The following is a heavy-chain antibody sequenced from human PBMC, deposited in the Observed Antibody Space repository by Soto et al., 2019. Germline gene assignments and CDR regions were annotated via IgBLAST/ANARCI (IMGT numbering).Heavy chain of an antibody. V-gene: IGHV4-59*01. CDR2: VHHSGNT. CDR1: GASISSSY. Sequence: SETLSLTCTVSGASISSSYWSWLRQSPGKGLEWIGHVHHSGNTNYNPSLKSRVTTSVDTSRNQFSVKLRSVTTADTAVYYCARGYYDSNGQSNTFDIWGQGTMVTVSS. D-gene: IGHD3-22*01. CDR3: ARGYYDSNGQSNTFDI. J-gene: IGHJ3*02.